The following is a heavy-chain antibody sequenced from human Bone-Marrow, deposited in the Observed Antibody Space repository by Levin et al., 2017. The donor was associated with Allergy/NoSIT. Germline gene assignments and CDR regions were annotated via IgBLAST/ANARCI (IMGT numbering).Heavy chain of an antibody. CDR3: ATDGDYVGQFHH. CDR1: GFTVSKNF. Sequence: PGGSLRLSCAASGFTVSKNFMSWVRQAPGKGLEWVSVLYSGGTTYYADSVKGRFTISRDISKNTLYLQMNSLRAEDTAVYYCATDGDYVGQFHHWGQGTLVTVSS. J-gene: IGHJ1*01. V-gene: IGHV3-66*01. CDR2: LYSGGTT. D-gene: IGHD4-17*01.